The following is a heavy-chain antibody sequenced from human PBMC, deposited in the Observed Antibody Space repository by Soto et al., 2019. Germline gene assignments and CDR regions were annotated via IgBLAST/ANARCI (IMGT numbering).Heavy chain of an antibody. V-gene: IGHV3-23*01. J-gene: IGHJ5*02. Sequence: EVQLLESGGGLVQPGGSLSLSCAASGFTFSRSAMSWVRPAPGKGLEWVSAISGSGGSTYYAASVKGRFTISRDNSKNTLYLQMNSLRAEDTAVYYCAKDSTVTTVSVAPFDPGGQGTLVTVSS. CDR1: GFTFSRSA. CDR2: ISGSGGST. D-gene: IGHD4-17*01. CDR3: AKDSTVTTVSVAPFDP.